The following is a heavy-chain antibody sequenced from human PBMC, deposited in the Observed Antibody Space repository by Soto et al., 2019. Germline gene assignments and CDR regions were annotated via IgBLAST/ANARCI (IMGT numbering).Heavy chain of an antibody. J-gene: IGHJ4*02. Sequence: GGSLRLSCAASGFTVSSNYMSWVRQAPGKGLEWVSVIYSGGSTYYADSVKGRFTISRDNSKNTLYLQMNSLRAEDTAVYYCARDRAKYYDFWSGSHNKSDDRGQGTPVTVSS. CDR1: GFTVSSNY. D-gene: IGHD3-3*01. CDR2: IYSGGST. CDR3: ARDRAKYYDFWSGSHNKSDD. V-gene: IGHV3-66*01.